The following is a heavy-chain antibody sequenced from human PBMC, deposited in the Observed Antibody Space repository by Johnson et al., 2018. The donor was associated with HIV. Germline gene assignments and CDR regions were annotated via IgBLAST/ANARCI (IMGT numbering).Heavy chain of an antibody. CDR3: ARRKDCSGGSCPDALDI. Sequence: QVQLVESGGGVVQPGRSLRLSCVASGFTFSDYYMTWVRQAPGKGLEWVSYISSSGSTIYSADSVKGRFTISRDNAKNSLYLQMNSLRAEDTAVYYCARRKDCSGGSCPDALDIWGQGTMLIVSS. CDR2: ISSSGSTI. CDR1: GFTFSDYY. D-gene: IGHD2-15*01. V-gene: IGHV3-11*04. J-gene: IGHJ3*02.